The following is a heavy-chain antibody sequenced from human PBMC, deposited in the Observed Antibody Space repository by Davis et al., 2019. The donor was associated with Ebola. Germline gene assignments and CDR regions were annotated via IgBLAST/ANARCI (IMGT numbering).Heavy chain of an antibody. CDR2: IYYSGST. V-gene: IGHV4-59*12. CDR3: ARGAHRVATTKWSYYYYGMDV. J-gene: IGHJ6*04. D-gene: IGHD5-12*01. CDR1: GGSISSYY. Sequence: PSEILSLTCTVSGGSISSYYWSWIRQPPGKGLEWIGYIYYSGSTNYNPSLKSRVTISVDTSKNQFSLKLSSVTAADTAVYYCARGAHRVATTKWSYYYYGMDVWGKGTTVTVSS.